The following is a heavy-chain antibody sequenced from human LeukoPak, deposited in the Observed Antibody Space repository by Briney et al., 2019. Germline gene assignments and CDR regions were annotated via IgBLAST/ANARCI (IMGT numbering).Heavy chain of an antibody. CDR3: ARERDGGFFDY. CDR2: INQDGSEK. J-gene: IGHJ4*02. D-gene: IGHD5-24*01. CDR1: GLIFRSYW. Sequence: PGGSLRLSCEVSGLIFRSYWMSWVRQAPGKGLEWVANINQDGSEKYFVDSVRGRFTISRDNAKNSLHLQMNTLRAEDTAVYYCARERDGGFFDYWGQGTLVSVSS. V-gene: IGHV3-7*01.